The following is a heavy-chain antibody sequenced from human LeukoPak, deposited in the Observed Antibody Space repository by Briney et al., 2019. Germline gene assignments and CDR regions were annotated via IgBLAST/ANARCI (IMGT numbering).Heavy chain of an antibody. V-gene: IGHV3-21*01. CDR2: ISSSSSYI. J-gene: IGHJ4*02. CDR3: ARGYSGYHVDDY. CDR1: GFTFSSYS. Sequence: GGSLRLSCAASGFTFSSYSMNWVRQAPGKGLEWVSSISSSSSYIYYADSVKGRFTISGDNAKNSLYLQMNSLRAEDTAVYYCARGYSGYHVDDYWGQGTLVTVSS. D-gene: IGHD5-12*01.